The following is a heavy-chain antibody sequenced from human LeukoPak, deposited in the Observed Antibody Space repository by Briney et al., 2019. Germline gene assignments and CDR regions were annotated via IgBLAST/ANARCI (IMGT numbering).Heavy chain of an antibody. CDR2: IWYDGSNK. J-gene: IGHJ5*02. D-gene: IGHD3-22*01. V-gene: IGHV3-33*06. CDR3: AKAGASSGYRYNWFDP. CDR1: GFTFSSYG. Sequence: GRSLRLSCAASGFTFSSYGMHWVRQAPGKGLEWVAVIWYDGSNKYYADSVKGRLTISRDNSKNTLYLQMNSLRAEDTAVYYCAKAGASSGYRYNWFDPWGQGTLVTVSS.